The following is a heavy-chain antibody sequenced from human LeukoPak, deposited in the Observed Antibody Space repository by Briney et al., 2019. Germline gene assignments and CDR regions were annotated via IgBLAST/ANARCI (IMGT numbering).Heavy chain of an antibody. CDR3: AGALGDYDAFDI. Sequence: PGRSLRLSCAASVFTFSSYSMHWVRQAPCKGLEWVAVISYDGSNKYYADSVKGRFTISRDNSKNTLYLQMNSLRAEDTAVYYCAGALGDYDAFDIWGQGTMVTVSS. J-gene: IGHJ3*02. CDR1: VFTFSSYS. V-gene: IGHV3-30*04. CDR2: ISYDGSNK. D-gene: IGHD4-17*01.